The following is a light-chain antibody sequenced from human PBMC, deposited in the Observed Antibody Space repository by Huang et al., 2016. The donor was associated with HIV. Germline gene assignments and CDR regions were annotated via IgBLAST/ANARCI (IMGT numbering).Light chain of an antibody. CDR2: GAS. V-gene: IGKV3-20*01. J-gene: IGKJ2*01. CDR1: QHVRKNY. Sequence: EVVLTQSPGTLSLSSGESATLSCRASQHVRKNYLAWYQQRPGQAPSLLIYGASRRAIGVPDRFSGSGSGTEFTLTIRRLEPEDCAVFYCQQYDGSPTTFGQGTKLEIK. CDR3: QQYDGSPTT.